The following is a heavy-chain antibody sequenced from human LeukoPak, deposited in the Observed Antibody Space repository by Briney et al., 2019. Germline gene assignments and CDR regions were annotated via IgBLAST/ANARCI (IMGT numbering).Heavy chain of an antibody. D-gene: IGHD2-2*02. CDR1: GGSISSNRYY. Sequence: SETLSLTCTVSGGSISSNRYYWGWIRQPPGKGLKWIGNIFYTGSTYYNPSLKSRVTISVDTSKNQFSLKLSSVTAADTAVYYCARGNGYCSSTSCYTLDYWGQGTLVTVSS. J-gene: IGHJ4*02. CDR2: IFYTGST. CDR3: ARGNGYCSSTSCYTLDY. V-gene: IGHV4-39*01.